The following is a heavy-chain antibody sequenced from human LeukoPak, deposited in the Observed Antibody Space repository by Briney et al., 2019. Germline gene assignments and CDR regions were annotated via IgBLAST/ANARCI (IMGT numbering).Heavy chain of an antibody. V-gene: IGHV1-46*01. Sequence: ASVKVSCKASGYTFTSYGISWVRQAPGQGLEWMGIINPSGGSTSYAQKFQGRVTMTRDTSTSTVYMELSSLRSEDTAVYYCAREASYCTNGVCYFRFDYWGQGTLVTVSS. CDR3: AREASYCTNGVCYFRFDY. J-gene: IGHJ4*02. CDR1: GYTFTSYG. D-gene: IGHD2-8*01. CDR2: INPSGGST.